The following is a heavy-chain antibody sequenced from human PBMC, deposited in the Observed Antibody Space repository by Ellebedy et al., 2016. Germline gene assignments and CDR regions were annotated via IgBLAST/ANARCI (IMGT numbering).Heavy chain of an antibody. CDR1: GYTFTSYW. J-gene: IGHJ4*02. Sequence: GESLKISXKGSGYTFTSYWIGWVRQLPGKGLEWMGIIYPGDSDTRYSPAFQGQVTITADKSISTAYLQWSSLKASDTAMYYCARRRVSDSGSYVFDYWGQGTLVTVSS. CDR3: ARRRVSDSGSYVFDY. V-gene: IGHV5-51*01. CDR2: IYPGDSDT. D-gene: IGHD1-26*01.